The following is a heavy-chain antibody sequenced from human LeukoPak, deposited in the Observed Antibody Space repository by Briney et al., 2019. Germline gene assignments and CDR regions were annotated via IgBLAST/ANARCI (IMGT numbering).Heavy chain of an antibody. CDR1: GGTFSSYA. CDR2: IIPIFGTA. D-gene: IGHD1-20*01. V-gene: IGHV1-69*13. CDR3: ARVYNWNDRPYNWFDP. Sequence: ASVKLSCKASGGTFSSYAISWVRQAPGQGHEWMGGIIPIFGTANYAQKFQGRVTITADESTSTAYMELSSLRSEDTAVYYCARVYNWNDRPYNWFDPWGQRTLVTVSS. J-gene: IGHJ5*02.